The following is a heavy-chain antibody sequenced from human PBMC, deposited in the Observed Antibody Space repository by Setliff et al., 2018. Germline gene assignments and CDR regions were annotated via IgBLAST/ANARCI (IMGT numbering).Heavy chain of an antibody. Sequence: SETLSLTCAVSGGSITSGSYYWSWIRQPAGEGLEWIGRLHTSGTTDYNPSLKGRVTISADTSTNHFSLKLTSVTAADTAVYYCARDNAIVGATDYWGQGTLVTVSS. CDR3: ARDNAIVGATDY. V-gene: IGHV4-61*02. CDR1: GGSITSGSYY. CDR2: LHTSGTT. J-gene: IGHJ4*02. D-gene: IGHD1-26*01.